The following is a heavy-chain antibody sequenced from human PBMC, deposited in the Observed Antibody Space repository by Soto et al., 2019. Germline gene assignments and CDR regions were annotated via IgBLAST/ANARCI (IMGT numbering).Heavy chain of an antibody. J-gene: IGHJ4*02. CDR1: GYRFTTYW. Sequence: PGESLKISCKGSGYRFTTYWIGWVRQKPGRGLEWMGIIQPGDSDTRYSPSFQGQVTISADKSISTAYLQWSSLKASDTAIYYCARSSIAVAGPFVYWGQGTLVTVSS. CDR3: ARSSIAVAGPFVY. V-gene: IGHV5-51*01. D-gene: IGHD6-19*01. CDR2: IQPGDSDT.